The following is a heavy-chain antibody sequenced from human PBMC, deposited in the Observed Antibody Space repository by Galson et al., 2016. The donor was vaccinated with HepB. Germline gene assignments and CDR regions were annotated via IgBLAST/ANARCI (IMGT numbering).Heavy chain of an antibody. CDR2: XXTXXTT. Sequence: SLRLSCAASGFVFSNFGLSWVRQAPGKGXXXVAXXXTXXTTYYXXSVQXRFTISRDNADNSLSLQMNSLSGDNTALYYCAKDGSYNGNLHGYFDYWGQGTLVTVSS. J-gene: IGHJ4*02. D-gene: IGHD3-10*01. V-gene: IGHV3-69-1*01. CDR3: AKDGSYNGNLHGYFDY. CDR1: GFVFSNFG.